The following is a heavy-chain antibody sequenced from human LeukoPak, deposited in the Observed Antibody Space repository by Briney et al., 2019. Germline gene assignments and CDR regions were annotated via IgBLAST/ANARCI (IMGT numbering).Heavy chain of an antibody. V-gene: IGHV4-59*01. D-gene: IGHD6-13*01. CDR2: IYYNGGT. J-gene: IGHJ4*02. CDR3: ARDQLAAAGTSYFDY. CDR1: GGSISSYY. Sequence: NPSETLSLTCTVSGGSISSYYWSWIRQPPGKGLEWIGNIYYNGGTYYSPSLKSRVTISVDPSKNQFSLKLSSVTAADTAVYYCARDQLAAAGTSYFDYWGQGTLVTVSS.